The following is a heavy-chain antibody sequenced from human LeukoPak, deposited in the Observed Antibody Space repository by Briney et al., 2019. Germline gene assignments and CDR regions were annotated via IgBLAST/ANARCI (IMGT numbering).Heavy chain of an antibody. CDR3: ARDCGGDCYPGNWFDP. J-gene: IGHJ5*02. Sequence: GGSLRLSCAASGFTFSSYSMNWVRHAPGKGLEWVSSISSSSSYIYYADSVKGRFTISRDNAKNSLYLQMNSLRAEDTAVYYCARDCGGDCYPGNWFDPWGQGTLVTVSS. CDR1: GFTFSSYS. D-gene: IGHD2-21*02. V-gene: IGHV3-21*01. CDR2: ISSSSSYI.